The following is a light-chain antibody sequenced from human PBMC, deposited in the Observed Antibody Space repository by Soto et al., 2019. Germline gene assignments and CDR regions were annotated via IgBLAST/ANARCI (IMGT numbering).Light chain of an antibody. CDR1: QTISSM. J-gene: IGKJ2*01. CDR2: KAS. V-gene: IGKV1-5*03. CDR3: QQYSSYSPYT. Sequence: DIQMTQSPSTLSASVGDRVTITCRASQTISSMLAWYQQKPGKAPRLLIYKASNLENGVPSRFSGSGSGTEFTLTISSLQPDDFATYYCQQYSSYSPYTFGQETKLEI.